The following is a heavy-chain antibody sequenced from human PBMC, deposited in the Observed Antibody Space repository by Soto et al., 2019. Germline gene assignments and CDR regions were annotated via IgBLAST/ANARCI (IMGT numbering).Heavy chain of an antibody. D-gene: IGHD3-3*01. CDR2: IIPIFGTA. Sequence: QVQLVQSGAEVKKPGSSVKVSCKASGGTFSSYAISWVRQAPGQGLEWMGGIIPIFGTANYAQKFQGRVTITADESTSTAYMELSSLRSEDTAVYYCASFLPPDDFWSGLSSEDGLGDHAGMDVWGQGTTVTVSS. J-gene: IGHJ6*02. CDR1: GGTFSSYA. V-gene: IGHV1-69*01. CDR3: ASFLPPDDFWSGLSSEDGLGDHAGMDV.